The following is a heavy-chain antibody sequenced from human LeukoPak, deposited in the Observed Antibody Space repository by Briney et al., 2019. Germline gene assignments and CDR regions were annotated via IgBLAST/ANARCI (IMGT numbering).Heavy chain of an antibody. CDR1: GGSISSSSYY. D-gene: IGHD4-17*01. V-gene: IGHV4-39*01. CDR3: ARGDYGDYPFAFDI. Sequence: SETLSLTCTVSGGSISSSSYYWGWIRQPPGKGLEWIGSIYYSGSTYYNPSLKSRVTISVDTSKNQFSLKLSSVTAADTAVYYCARGDYGDYPFAFDIWGQGTMVAVSS. CDR2: IYYSGST. J-gene: IGHJ3*02.